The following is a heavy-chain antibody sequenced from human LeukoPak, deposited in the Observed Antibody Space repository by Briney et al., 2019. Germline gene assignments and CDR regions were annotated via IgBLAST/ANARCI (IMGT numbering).Heavy chain of an antibody. D-gene: IGHD1-26*01. CDR3: AKDKGWGYSSYDYYGMDV. CDR1: GFTFSSYA. CDR2: ISGSGGST. J-gene: IGHJ6*02. Sequence: GGSLRLSCAASGFTFSSYAMSWVRQAPGKGLEWVSGISGSGGSTYYADSVKGRFTISRDISKNTLYVQMNSLRAEGAAVYYCAKDKGWGYSSYDYYGMDVWGQGTTVTVSS. V-gene: IGHV3-23*01.